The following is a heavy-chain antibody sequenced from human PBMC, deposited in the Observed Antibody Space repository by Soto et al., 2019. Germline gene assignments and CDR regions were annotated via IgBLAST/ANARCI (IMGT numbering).Heavy chain of an antibody. V-gene: IGHV3-23*01. CDR1: GFTFSSYA. CDR3: AKGRSYYYYYGVDV. J-gene: IGHJ6*02. Sequence: PGGALRLSCAASGFTFSSYAMRWVRQAPGKGLEWVSAISGSGGSTYYADSVKGRFTISRDNSKSTLYLQMNSLRAEDTALYYCAKGRSYYYYYGVDVWGQGTTVTVSS. CDR2: ISGSGGST.